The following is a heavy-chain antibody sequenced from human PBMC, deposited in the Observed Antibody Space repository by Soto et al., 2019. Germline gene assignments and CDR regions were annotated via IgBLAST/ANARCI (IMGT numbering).Heavy chain of an antibody. D-gene: IGHD3-10*01. J-gene: IGHJ4*02. CDR2: ISATDGST. V-gene: IGHV1-18*01. CDR3: ATYYFGSGSYYRFDN. CDR1: GYAFSFG. Sequence: VQSGGEVKKPGASVRVSCKASGYAFSFGFSWVRQAPGQGLEWMGWISATDGSTNSAQKFRGRIFVTTDASTNTAYMALLSLTSDHTAVYFCATYYFGSGSYYRFDNWGQGTLVTVSS.